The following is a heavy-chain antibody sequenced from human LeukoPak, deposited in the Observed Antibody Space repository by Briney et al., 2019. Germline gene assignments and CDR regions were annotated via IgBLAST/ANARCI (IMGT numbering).Heavy chain of an antibody. CDR2: IWYDGSNK. CDR3: AKDSGEYCSGGSCYFHFDY. D-gene: IGHD2-15*01. Sequence: PGRSLRHSCAASGFTFSSYGMHWVRQAPGKGLEWVAVIWYDGSNKYYADSVKGRFTISRDNSKNTLYLQMNSLRAEDTAVYYCAKDSGEYCSGGSCYFHFDYWGQGTLVTVSS. J-gene: IGHJ4*02. CDR1: GFTFSSYG. V-gene: IGHV3-33*06.